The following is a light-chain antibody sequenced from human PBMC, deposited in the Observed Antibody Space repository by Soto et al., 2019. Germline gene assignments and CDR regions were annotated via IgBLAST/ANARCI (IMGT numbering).Light chain of an antibody. CDR1: QSVSSSF. CDR3: QQYDSSPWT. Sequence: ETELTQSPCTLSLSPGERATISCRASQSVSSSFLAWYHQKPGQVPKLLIFAASSRPSGIPARFSGSRSGTDFTLTISRLQPEDFAIYYCQQYDSSPWTFGQGTKVDIK. V-gene: IGKV3-20*01. CDR2: AAS. J-gene: IGKJ1*01.